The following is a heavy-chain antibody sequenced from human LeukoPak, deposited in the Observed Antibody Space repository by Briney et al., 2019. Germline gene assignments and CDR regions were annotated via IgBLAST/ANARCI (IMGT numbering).Heavy chain of an antibody. CDR2: IYTSGST. J-gene: IGHJ6*03. CDR3: ARDGDSSSPDYYYYYMDV. V-gene: IGHV4-4*07. CDR1: GVPISSYY. Sequence: MSSETLSLTCTVSGVPISSYYLSWIRQPAGKGLEWIGRIYTSGSTTYNPSLKSRVTMSVDTSKNQFSLKLSSVTAADTAVYYCARDGDSSSPDYYYYYMDVWGKGTTVTVSS. D-gene: IGHD6-6*01.